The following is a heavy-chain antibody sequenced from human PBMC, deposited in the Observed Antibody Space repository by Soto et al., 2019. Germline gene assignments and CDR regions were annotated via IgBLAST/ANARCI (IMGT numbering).Heavy chain of an antibody. CDR2: ISSSSSYI. V-gene: IGHV3-21*01. J-gene: IGHJ4*02. CDR3: AANSGSYYYFDY. CDR1: GFTFSSYN. D-gene: IGHD1-26*01. Sequence: GGSLRLSCAASGFTFSSYNMNWVRQAPGKGLEWVSSISSSSSYIYYADSVKGRFTISRDNAKNSLYLQMNSLRAEDTAVYYCAANSGSYYYFDYWGQGTLVTVSS.